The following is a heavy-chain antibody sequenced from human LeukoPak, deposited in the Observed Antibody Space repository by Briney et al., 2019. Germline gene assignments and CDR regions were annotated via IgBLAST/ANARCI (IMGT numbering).Heavy chain of an antibody. Sequence: ASVKVSCKASGYTFTSYGISWVRQAPGQGLEWMGWISAYNGNTNYAQKFQGRVTITRDTSASTAYMELSSLRSEDTAVYYCARAWELPTGFDYWGQGTLVTVSS. CDR3: ARAWELPTGFDY. J-gene: IGHJ4*02. CDR2: ISAYNGNT. D-gene: IGHD1-26*01. V-gene: IGHV1-18*01. CDR1: GYTFTSYG.